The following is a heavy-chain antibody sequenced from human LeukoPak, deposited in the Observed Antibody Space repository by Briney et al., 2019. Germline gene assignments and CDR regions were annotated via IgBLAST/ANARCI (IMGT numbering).Heavy chain of an antibody. V-gene: IGHV1-69*13. CDR2: IIPIFGTA. D-gene: IGHD2-2*01. J-gene: IGHJ6*02. CDR3: ASGLEGYCSSISCYHYYYYGMDV. CDR1: GGTFSSYA. Sequence: SVKVSCKASGGTFSSYAISWVRQAPGQGLEWMGGIIPIFGTANYAQKFQGRVTITADESTSTAYMELSSLRSEDTAVYYCASGLEGYCSSISCYHYYYYGMDVWGQGTTVTVSS.